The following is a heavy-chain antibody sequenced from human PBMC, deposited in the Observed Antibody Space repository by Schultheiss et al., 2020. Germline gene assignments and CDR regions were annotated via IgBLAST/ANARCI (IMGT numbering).Heavy chain of an antibody. V-gene: IGHV1-8*01. CDR1: GYTFTSYD. CDR2: MNPNSGNT. Sequence: ASVKVSCKASGYTFTSYDINWVRQATGQGLEWMGWMNPNSGNTGYAQKFQGRVTMTRNTSISTAYMELSSLRSEDTAVYYCARGTPLRYNFDYWGQGTLVTVSS. J-gene: IGHJ4*02. D-gene: IGHD5-18*01. CDR3: ARGTPLRYNFDY.